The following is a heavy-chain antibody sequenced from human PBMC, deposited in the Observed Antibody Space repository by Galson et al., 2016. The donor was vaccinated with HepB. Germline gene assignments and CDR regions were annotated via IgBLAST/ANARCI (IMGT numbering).Heavy chain of an antibody. V-gene: IGHV4-4*02. CDR1: GGSISSPYW. Sequence: ETLSLTCAVSGGSISSPYWWNWVRQPPGQGLEWIGEIYHSGTTSYNPSLKRRVTISIDKSKNRFSLKLNSVTAADTAVFYCARRDGFNQYYFDYWGQGTLITVSS. D-gene: IGHD5-24*01. CDR3: ARRDGFNQYYFDY. J-gene: IGHJ4*02. CDR2: IYHSGTT.